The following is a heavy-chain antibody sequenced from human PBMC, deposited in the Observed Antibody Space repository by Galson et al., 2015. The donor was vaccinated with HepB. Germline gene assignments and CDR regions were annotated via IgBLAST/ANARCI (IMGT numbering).Heavy chain of an antibody. CDR1: GFTFSDYY. CDR2: ISSSSSYT. V-gene: IGHV3-11*05. D-gene: IGHD3-22*01. Sequence: SLRLSCAASGFTFSDYYMSWIRQAPGKGLEWVSYISSSSSYTNYADSVKGRFTISRDNAKNSLYLQMNSLRAEDTAVYYCARVLVVTLYGMDVWGQGTTVTVSS. CDR3: ARVLVVTLYGMDV. J-gene: IGHJ6*02.